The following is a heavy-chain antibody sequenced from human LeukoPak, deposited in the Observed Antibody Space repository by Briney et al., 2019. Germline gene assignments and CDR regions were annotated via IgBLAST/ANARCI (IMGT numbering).Heavy chain of an antibody. CDR3: AREKGGYYVGYFDY. Sequence: RSLRLSFAASGFTFRSYAMHLVRPAPGKGLEWVAVISYDGSNKYYADSVKGRFTISRDNSKNTLYLQMYSLRAEDTAVYYCAREKGGYYVGYFDYWGQGTLVTVSS. CDR1: GFTFRSYA. J-gene: IGHJ4*02. D-gene: IGHD1-26*01. CDR2: ISYDGSNK. V-gene: IGHV3-30-3*01.